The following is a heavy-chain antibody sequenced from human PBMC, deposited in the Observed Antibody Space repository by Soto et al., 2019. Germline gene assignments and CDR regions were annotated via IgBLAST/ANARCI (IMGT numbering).Heavy chain of an antibody. V-gene: IGHV3-64*01. CDR2: ISSNGGST. J-gene: IGHJ4*02. D-gene: IGHD1-26*01. CDR3: ARDTPSGSYSFDY. Sequence: GGSLRLSCAASGFTFSSYAMHWVRQAPGKGLEYVSAISSNGGSTYYANSVKGRFTISRDNSKNTLYLQMGSLRAEDMAVHYCARDTPSGSYSFDYWGQGTLVTVSS. CDR1: GFTFSSYA.